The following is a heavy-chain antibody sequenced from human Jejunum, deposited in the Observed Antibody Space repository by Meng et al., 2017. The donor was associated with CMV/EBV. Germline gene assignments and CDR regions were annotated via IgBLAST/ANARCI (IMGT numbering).Heavy chain of an antibody. Sequence: QLVQSGAEVKKPGSSVKVSCKASGGTFSTDGISWVRQAPGQGLEWMGGIIPFIGTTDYAQKFQGRVTITADQSARTVYMEVRSLKSEDTGVYYCARVICGGDCYLDNWGQGTLVTVSS. CDR2: IIPFIGTT. J-gene: IGHJ4*02. CDR1: GGTFSTDG. V-gene: IGHV1-69*12. D-gene: IGHD2-21*02. CDR3: ARVICGGDCYLDN.